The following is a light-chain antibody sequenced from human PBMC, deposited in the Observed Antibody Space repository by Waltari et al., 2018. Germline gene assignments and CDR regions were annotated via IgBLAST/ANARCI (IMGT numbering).Light chain of an antibody. Sequence: QSALTQPASVSGSPGQSISISCTGTSRDVGGYNFFPWYQRLPGKAPKLIIYDVGNRPSGVSNRFSGSKSGNPASLIISGLQADDEADYYCCSYTRSGSLVFGGGTKLTVL. CDR3: CSYTRSGSLV. J-gene: IGLJ2*01. V-gene: IGLV2-14*03. CDR1: SRDVGGYNF. CDR2: DVG.